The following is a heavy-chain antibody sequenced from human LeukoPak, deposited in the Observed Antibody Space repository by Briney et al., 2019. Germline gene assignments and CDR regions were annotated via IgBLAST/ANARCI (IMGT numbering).Heavy chain of an antibody. Sequence: SETLSLTCTVSGGSISSYYWSWIRQSPGKGLEWIGYIYYSGNTNYNPSLKSRVTISVDTSKSQFSLKLSSVTAADTAVYYCARGEQLVVDDAFDIWGQGTMVTVSS. CDR3: ARGEQLVVDDAFDI. J-gene: IGHJ3*02. V-gene: IGHV4-59*01. CDR1: GGSISSYY. CDR2: IYYSGNT. D-gene: IGHD6-6*01.